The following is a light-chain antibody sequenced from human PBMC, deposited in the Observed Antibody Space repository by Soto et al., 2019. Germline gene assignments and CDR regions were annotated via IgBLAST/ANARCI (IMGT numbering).Light chain of an antibody. CDR3: QQYGSSPGT. CDR2: DAS. Sequence: VFTQSPATLSLSPGERATLSCRASQSVSSYLAWYQQKPGQAPRLLIYDASNRATGIPARFSGSGSGTEFALTITRVEPEDVAMYFCQQYGSSPGTFGQGTKVDI. J-gene: IGKJ1*01. V-gene: IGKV3-20*01. CDR1: QSVSSY.